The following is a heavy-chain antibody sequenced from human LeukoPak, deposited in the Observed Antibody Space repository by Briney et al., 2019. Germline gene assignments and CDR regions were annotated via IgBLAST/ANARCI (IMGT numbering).Heavy chain of an antibody. CDR2: INPNSGGT. Sequence: ASVKVSCKASGYTFTGYYMHWVRQAPGQGLEWMGWINPNSGGTNYAQKFQGRVTMTRDTSISTAYMELRSLRSDDTAVYYCARDFSGWGSYWRVYYYYYMDVWGKGTTVTVSS. CDR3: ARDFSGWGSYWRVYYYYYMDV. CDR1: GYTFTGYY. D-gene: IGHD1-26*01. V-gene: IGHV1-2*02. J-gene: IGHJ6*03.